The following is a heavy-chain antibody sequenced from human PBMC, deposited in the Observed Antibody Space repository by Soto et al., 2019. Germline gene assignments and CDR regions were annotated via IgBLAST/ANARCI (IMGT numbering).Heavy chain of an antibody. CDR3: AKDATRSDGWYYFVY. CDR1: GFTFSYYG. D-gene: IGHD6-19*01. Sequence: GGSLRLSCEASGFTFSYYGMGWVRQAPGKGLVWVSAITDSGGTTYYADSENARFTISRDNCKNTLYLQMNRLRAEDAAIYYCAKDATRSDGWYYFVYWGQGTLVTVSS. V-gene: IGHV3-23*01. CDR2: ITDSGGTT. J-gene: IGHJ4*02.